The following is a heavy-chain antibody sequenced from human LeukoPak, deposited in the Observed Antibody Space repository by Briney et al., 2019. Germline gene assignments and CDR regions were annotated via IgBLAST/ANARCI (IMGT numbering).Heavy chain of an antibody. Sequence: ASVKVSCKASGYSFTSHYMHWVRQAPGQGLEWMGLINPSGSSTLYAQKFQGRVTMTRDMSTTTDYMELSRLRSEDTAVYYCARSPRVVAATFGAFDIWGQGTMVTVSS. CDR1: GYSFTSHY. J-gene: IGHJ3*02. V-gene: IGHV1-46*01. CDR2: INPSGSST. CDR3: ARSPRVVAATFGAFDI. D-gene: IGHD2-15*01.